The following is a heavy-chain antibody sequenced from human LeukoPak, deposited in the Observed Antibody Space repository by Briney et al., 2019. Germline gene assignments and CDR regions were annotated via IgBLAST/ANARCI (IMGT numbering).Heavy chain of an antibody. Sequence: PSQTLSLTCAVSGGSISSGGYSWSWIRQPPGKGLEWIGFIYHSGSTYYNPSLKSRVTISVDRSKNQFSLKLSSVTAADTAVYYCARGEVCGGDCYFAEYFQHWGQGTLVTVSS. CDR2: IYHSGST. CDR1: GGSISSGGYS. J-gene: IGHJ1*01. D-gene: IGHD2-21*02. CDR3: ARGEVCGGDCYFAEYFQH. V-gene: IGHV4-30-2*01.